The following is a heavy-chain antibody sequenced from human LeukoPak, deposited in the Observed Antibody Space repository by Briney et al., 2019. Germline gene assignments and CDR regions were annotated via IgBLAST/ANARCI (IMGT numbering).Heavy chain of an antibody. D-gene: IGHD3-22*01. V-gene: IGHV3-30*18. J-gene: IGHJ4*02. CDR2: ISYDGSNK. CDR3: AKSGDDSSGSPFAY. Sequence: GRSLRLSCAASGFTFSSYGMHWVRQAPGKGLEWVAVISYDGSNKYYADSVKGRFTISRDNSKNTLYLQMNSLRAEDTAVYYCAKSGDDSSGSPFAYWGQGTLVTVSS. CDR1: GFTFSSYG.